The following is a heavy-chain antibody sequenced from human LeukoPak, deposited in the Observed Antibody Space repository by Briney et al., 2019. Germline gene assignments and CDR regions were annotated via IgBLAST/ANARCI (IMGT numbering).Heavy chain of an antibody. Sequence: RGSLRLSCAASGFTVSRKYMTWVRQAPGKGLEWVSVIYSGGTASYADSVKGRFTISRDNSKNILYLQMNSLRAEDTAVYYCASRDSGDYPFFGYWGQGTLVTVSS. CDR3: ASRDSGDYPFFGY. CDR1: GFTVSRKY. V-gene: IGHV3-53*01. J-gene: IGHJ4*01. D-gene: IGHD4-17*01. CDR2: IYSGGTA.